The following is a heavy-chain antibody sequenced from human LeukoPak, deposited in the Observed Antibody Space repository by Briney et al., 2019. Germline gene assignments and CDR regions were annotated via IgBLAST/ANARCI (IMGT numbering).Heavy chain of an antibody. D-gene: IGHD3-22*01. J-gene: IGHJ4*02. V-gene: IGHV1-46*01. CDR3: ARGSSYYDSVGFAVY. CDR1: GSTFTNYY. Sequence: ASVKVSCKASGSTFTNYYMHWVRQAPGQGLEWVGIINPSGGSTNYALKFQGRVTMTRDTSTSTVYMELSSLRSDDTAVYYCARGSSYYDSVGFAVYWGQGTLVTVSS. CDR2: INPSGGST.